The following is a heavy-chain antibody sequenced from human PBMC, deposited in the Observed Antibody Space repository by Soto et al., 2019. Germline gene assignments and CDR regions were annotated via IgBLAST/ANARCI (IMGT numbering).Heavy chain of an antibody. V-gene: IGHV3-48*02. Sequence: GGSLRLSCAASGFTFSSYSMNWVRQAPGKGLEWVSYSSSSSSTISYADSVKGRFTISRDNAKNSLYLQMNSLRDEDTAVYYCARETYIVVVPAAMAYYYYGMDVWGQGTTVTVSS. CDR2: SSSSSSTI. J-gene: IGHJ6*02. D-gene: IGHD2-2*01. CDR3: ARETYIVVVPAAMAYYYYGMDV. CDR1: GFTFSSYS.